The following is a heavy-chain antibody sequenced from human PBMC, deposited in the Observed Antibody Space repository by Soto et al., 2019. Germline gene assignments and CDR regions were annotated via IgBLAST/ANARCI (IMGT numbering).Heavy chain of an antibody. Sequence: QVQLVQSGAEVKKPGASVKVSCKASGYTFTSYDINWVRQATGQGLEWMGWMNPNSGNTGYAQKFQGRVTMTRNTFISTAYMELSGLRSEDTAVYYCARGGVFFFAAPTNPFDYWGQGTLVTVSS. V-gene: IGHV1-8*01. J-gene: IGHJ4*02. CDR3: ARGGVFFFAAPTNPFDY. CDR1: GYTFTSYD. D-gene: IGHD3-10*01. CDR2: MNPNSGNT.